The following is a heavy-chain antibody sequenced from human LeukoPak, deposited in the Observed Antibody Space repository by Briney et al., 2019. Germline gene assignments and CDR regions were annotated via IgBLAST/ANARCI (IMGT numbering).Heavy chain of an antibody. CDR3: ARDIVAGETPVTNNY. Sequence: PGGSLRLSCAASGFTFSSYSMNWVRQAPGKGLEWVSYISSSSSTIYYADSVKGRFTISRDNAKNSLYLQMNSLRDEDTAVYYCARDIVAGETPVTNNYWGQGTLVTVSS. CDR2: ISSSSSTI. V-gene: IGHV3-48*02. CDR1: GFTFSSYS. D-gene: IGHD4-17*01. J-gene: IGHJ4*02.